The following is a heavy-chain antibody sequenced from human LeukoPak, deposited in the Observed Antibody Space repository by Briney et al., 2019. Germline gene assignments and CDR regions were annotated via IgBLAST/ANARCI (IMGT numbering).Heavy chain of an antibody. CDR3: ARDYVDDIPMIKDY. V-gene: IGHV1-46*01. Sequence: ASVKVSCKASGYTFTSYHMHWVRQAPGQGLEWMGKINLSGGSTTYAQKFQGRVTMTKDTSTSTVYMELSSLRSEDTAVYYCARDYVDDIPMIKDYWGQGTLVTVSS. CDR1: GYTFTSYH. CDR2: INLSGGST. D-gene: IGHD2-8*01. J-gene: IGHJ4*02.